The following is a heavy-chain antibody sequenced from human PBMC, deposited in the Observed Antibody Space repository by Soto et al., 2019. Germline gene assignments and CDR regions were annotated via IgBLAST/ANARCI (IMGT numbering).Heavy chain of an antibody. CDR3: ASCAVAGAGTYYGDS. D-gene: IGHD3-10*01. Sequence: EVQLVESGGGLVQPGGSLRRPCAASGFTFNTYWMHWVRPAPGKGLGGVSRMNNEASSTNYADSVKGRLTVSRDNAKNTLYMHLYNMRAGETAVYYGASCAVAGAGTYYGDSWGRLTLVTVSS. V-gene: IGHV3-74*01. CDR2: MNNEASST. CDR1: GFTFNTYW. J-gene: IGHJ5*01.